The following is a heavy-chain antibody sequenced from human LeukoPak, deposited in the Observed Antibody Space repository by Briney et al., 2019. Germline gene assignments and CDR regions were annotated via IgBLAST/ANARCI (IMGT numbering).Heavy chain of an antibody. J-gene: IGHJ4*02. Sequence: GSLRLSCADSGFTFSSYWMHWVRQAPGKGLEWVSAISGSGGSTYYADSVKGRFTISRDNSKNTLYLQMNSLRAEDTAVYYCAKEAYSSGWYYFDYWGQGTLVTVSS. CDR3: AKEAYSSGWYYFDY. D-gene: IGHD6-19*01. V-gene: IGHV3-23*01. CDR2: ISGSGGST. CDR1: GFTFSSYW.